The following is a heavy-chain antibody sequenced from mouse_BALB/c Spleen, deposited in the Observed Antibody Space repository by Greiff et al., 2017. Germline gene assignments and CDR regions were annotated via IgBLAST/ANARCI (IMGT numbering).Heavy chain of an antibody. Sequence: QVQLQQSGAELVRPGASVKLSCKASGYTFTSYWINWVKQRPGQGLEWIGNIYPSDSYTNYNQKFKDKATLTVDKSSSTAYMQLSSPTSEDSAVYYCNAWKGYSFAYWGQGTLVTVSA. V-gene: IGHV1-69*02. CDR2: IYPSDSYT. D-gene: IGHD2-3*01. CDR1: GYTFTSYW. CDR3: NAWKGYSFAY. J-gene: IGHJ3*01.